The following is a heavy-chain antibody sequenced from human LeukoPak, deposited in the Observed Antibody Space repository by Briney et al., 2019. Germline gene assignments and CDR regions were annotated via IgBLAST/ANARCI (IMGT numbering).Heavy chain of an antibody. V-gene: IGHV1-2*02. J-gene: IGHJ4*02. Sequence: ASVKVSCKASGYTFTGYYMHWVRQAPGQGLEWMGWINPNSGGTNYAQKFQGRVTMTRDTSISTAYMELSRLRSDDTAVYYCARGDYYDSSGYYWGLDYWGQGTLVTVSS. D-gene: IGHD3-22*01. CDR2: INPNSGGT. CDR1: GYTFTGYY. CDR3: ARGDYYDSSGYYWGLDY.